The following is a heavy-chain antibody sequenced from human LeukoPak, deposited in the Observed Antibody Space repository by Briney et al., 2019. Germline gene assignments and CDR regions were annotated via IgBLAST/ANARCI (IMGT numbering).Heavy chain of an antibody. V-gene: IGHV1-46*01. CDR2: INPSGGST. J-gene: IGHJ3*02. D-gene: IGHD3-22*01. CDR1: GYTFTSYY. Sequence: ASVKVSCKASGYTFTSYYMHWVRQAPGQGLEWMGIINPSGGSTSYAQKFQGRVTMTRDTSTSTVYMELSSLRSEDTAVYYCARGGLIPSRHYYDSSGDAFDIWGQGTMVTVSS. CDR3: ARGGLIPSRHYYDSSGDAFDI.